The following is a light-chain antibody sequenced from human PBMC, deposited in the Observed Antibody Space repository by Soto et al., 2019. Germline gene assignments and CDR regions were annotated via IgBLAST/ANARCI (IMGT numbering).Light chain of an antibody. CDR3: QQYNSYSIT. V-gene: IGKV1-5*01. J-gene: IGKJ5*01. CDR2: DAS. CDR1: QSISSW. Sequence: PSPLTASVGDRVTIPYRASQSISSWLAWYQQKPGKAPKLLIYDASSLESGVPSRFSGSGSGTEFTLTISSLQPDDFATYYCQQYNSYSITFAQGTRLAIK.